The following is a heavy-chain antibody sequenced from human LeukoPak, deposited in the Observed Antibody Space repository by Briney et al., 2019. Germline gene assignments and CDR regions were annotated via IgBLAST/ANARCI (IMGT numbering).Heavy chain of an antibody. D-gene: IGHD2-15*01. Sequence: GGSLRLSCAVSGFTFSHAWMSWVRQAPGKGLEWVGRIKNEVDGGTTDYAAPVKGRFTIARDDSKNTLYLQMNSLKSEDTAVYYCTTIRGFCGGRSCLGYWGQGTLVTVSS. CDR1: GFTFSHAW. CDR3: TTIRGFCGGRSCLGY. V-gene: IGHV3-15*01. CDR2: IKNEVDGGTT. J-gene: IGHJ4*02.